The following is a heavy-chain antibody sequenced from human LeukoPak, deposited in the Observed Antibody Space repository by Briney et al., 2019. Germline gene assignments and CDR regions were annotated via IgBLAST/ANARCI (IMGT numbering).Heavy chain of an antibody. Sequence: PSQTLSLTCNVSAPSINSYRWNWIRQPPGKVLEWNGYISSDGKNNYNPSLKSRLTLSVDTSKNQFSLNLNSVTAADTASNYFRKGYYDPFDCWGQGAMVTVSS. J-gene: IGHJ4*02. V-gene: IGHV4-59*01. CDR3: RKGYYDPFDC. D-gene: IGHD3-22*01. CDR1: APSINSYR. CDR2: ISSDGKN.